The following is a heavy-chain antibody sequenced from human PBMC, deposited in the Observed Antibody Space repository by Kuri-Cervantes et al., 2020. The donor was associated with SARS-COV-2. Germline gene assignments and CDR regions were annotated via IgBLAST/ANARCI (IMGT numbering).Heavy chain of an antibody. J-gene: IGHJ4*02. Sequence: SVKVSCKTSGGTFNSYGISWVRQAPGLGLEWMGGVIPMFGTTNYAQNFEGRVTISADRSTGTVYMELRSLKSEDTAVHYCAGDWMETDNDDYVSSFISWGQGTLVTVSS. V-gene: IGHV1-69*06. CDR2: VIPMFGTT. CDR1: GGTFNSYG. CDR3: AGDWMETDNDDYVSSFIS. D-gene: IGHD4-17*01.